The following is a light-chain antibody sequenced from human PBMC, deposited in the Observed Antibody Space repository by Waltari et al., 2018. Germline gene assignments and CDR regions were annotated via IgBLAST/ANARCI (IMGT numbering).Light chain of an antibody. J-gene: IGLJ1*01. CDR1: NIGRER. V-gene: IGLV3-21*01. CDR2: YED. CDR3: QVWDSTSDQPV. Sequence: SQVLTQPPSVSVAPGQAATISCERDNIGRERVHGYQQKSDQAPVLLIYYEDDRPPGAPERFSGSNSGNTATLTISRVEAGDEADYYCQVWDSTSDQPVFGTGTKVSVL.